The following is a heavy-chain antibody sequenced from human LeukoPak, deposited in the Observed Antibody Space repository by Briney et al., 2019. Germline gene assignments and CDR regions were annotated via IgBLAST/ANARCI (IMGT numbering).Heavy chain of an antibody. V-gene: IGHV5-51*01. D-gene: IGHD2-2*01. CDR2: INPGDSDT. J-gene: IGHJ5*02. Sequence: GESLKISCKGSGYSFTSYWIGWVRQMPGKGLEWMGIINPGDSDTRDSPSFQGQVTISADKSISTAYLQWSSLKASDTAMYYCARLTNWFLPAATHPVDPWGQGTLVTVSS. CDR1: GYSFTSYW. CDR3: ARLTNWFLPAATHPVDP.